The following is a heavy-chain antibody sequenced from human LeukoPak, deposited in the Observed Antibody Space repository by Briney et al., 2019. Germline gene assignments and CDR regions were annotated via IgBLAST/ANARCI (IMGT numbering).Heavy chain of an antibody. CDR2: ISDSGGST. CDR1: GFPFSSYA. J-gene: IGHJ6*02. D-gene: IGHD2-15*01. CDR3: VRGYSFGPYGMDV. Sequence: WVSLRLSCSASGFPFSSYAMHWVRQAPGKGLEYVSAISDSGGSTYYADSVKGRFTIPRDNSKNTQYLQMSSLRAEDTAVYFCVRGYSFGPYGMDVWGQGTTVTVSS. V-gene: IGHV3-64D*09.